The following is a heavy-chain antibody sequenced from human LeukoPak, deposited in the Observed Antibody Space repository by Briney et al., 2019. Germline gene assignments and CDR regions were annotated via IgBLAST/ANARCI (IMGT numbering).Heavy chain of an antibody. D-gene: IGHD7-27*01. V-gene: IGHV3-23*01. CDR3: AVTPGVRGWGRFDY. J-gene: IGHJ4*02. CDR2: IGGSGGST. Sequence: GGSLRLSCAASGFTFSSYAMSWVRQAPGKGLEWVSAIGGSGGSTYYADSVKGRFTISRDNSKNTLYLQMNSLRAEDTAVYYCAVTPGVRGWGRFDYWGQGTLVTVSS. CDR1: GFTFSSYA.